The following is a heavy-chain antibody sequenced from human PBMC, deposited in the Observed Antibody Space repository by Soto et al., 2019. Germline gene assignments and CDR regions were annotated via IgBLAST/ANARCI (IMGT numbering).Heavy chain of an antibody. D-gene: IGHD3-10*01. CDR1: GDSFSTYW. V-gene: IGHV5-51*01. CDR3: ARLPQFLWFAALTSRAYYFNY. Sequence: GESLKISCTGSGDSFSTYWIAWVRQMPGKGLEWMGIIYPGDSDTRYSPSFQGQVTISADTSTKTAYLQWSRLKASDTAIYYWARLPQFLWFAALTSRAYYFNYRGPGTLVTISS. CDR2: IYPGDSDT. J-gene: IGHJ4*02.